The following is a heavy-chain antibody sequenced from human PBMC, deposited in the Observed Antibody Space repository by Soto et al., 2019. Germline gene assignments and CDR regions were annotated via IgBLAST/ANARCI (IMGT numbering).Heavy chain of an antibody. CDR2: IKSNTDGGTV. V-gene: IGHV3-15*01. CDR3: ATDLKTGTERGKFDY. CDR1: GFTFNNAW. J-gene: IGHJ4*02. D-gene: IGHD1-1*01. Sequence: EVQLVESGGGLVKPGGSLRLSCAASGFTFNNAWMSWVRQAPGKGLEWVGRIKSNTDGGTVDYAAPVNGRFTISRDDSKNTVYLQMNSLKTEDTAVYYCATDLKTGTERGKFDYWGQGPLVTVSS.